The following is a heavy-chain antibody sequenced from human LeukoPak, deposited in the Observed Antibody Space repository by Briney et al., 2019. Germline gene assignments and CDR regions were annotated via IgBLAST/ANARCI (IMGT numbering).Heavy chain of an antibody. Sequence: GGSLRLSCAASGFTFDDYAMHWVRQAPGKGLEWVSGISWNSGSIGYADSVKGRFTISRDNAKNSLYLQMNSLRAEDMALYYCAKEQLPGYYDFWSGYYTPRGAFDIWGQGTMVTVSS. D-gene: IGHD3-3*01. CDR2: ISWNSGSI. CDR3: AKEQLPGYYDFWSGYYTPRGAFDI. CDR1: GFTFDDYA. J-gene: IGHJ3*02. V-gene: IGHV3-9*03.